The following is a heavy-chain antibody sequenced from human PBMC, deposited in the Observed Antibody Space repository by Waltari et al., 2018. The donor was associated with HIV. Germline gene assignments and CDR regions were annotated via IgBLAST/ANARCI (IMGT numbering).Heavy chain of an antibody. V-gene: IGHV4-59*01. D-gene: IGHD3-22*01. Sequence: QVQLQESGPGLVKPSETLSLTCTVSAGSISGYYWNWIRQTPRKGLEWIGYIHYSGDTNYNPSLRSRVTISADTSKNQFSLKVMSMTAADTGVYYCARLEIDNSGYYYDDHWGQGTLVTVSS. CDR3: ARLEIDNSGYYYDDH. J-gene: IGHJ4*02. CDR1: AGSISGYY. CDR2: IHYSGDT.